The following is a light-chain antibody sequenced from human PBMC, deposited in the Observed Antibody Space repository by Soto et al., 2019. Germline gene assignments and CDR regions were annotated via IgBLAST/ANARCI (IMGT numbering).Light chain of an antibody. Sequence: EIVLTQSPGTLSLSPGERATLSCRASQSVSSYLAWYQQKPGQAPRFLIYDASNRATGIPARFSGSGSGTDFTLTISSLEPEDFAVYYCQQRSNWLTFGGGTKVEIK. V-gene: IGKV3-11*01. CDR1: QSVSSY. J-gene: IGKJ4*01. CDR3: QQRSNWLT. CDR2: DAS.